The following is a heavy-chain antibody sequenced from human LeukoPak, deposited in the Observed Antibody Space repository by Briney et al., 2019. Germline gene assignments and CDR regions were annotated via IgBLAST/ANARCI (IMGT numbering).Heavy chain of an antibody. CDR1: GGSISSYY. CDR3: ARESSPGTQRWLQSGGADY. J-gene: IGHJ4*02. V-gene: IGHV4-59*12. CDR2: IYHSGST. D-gene: IGHD5-24*01. Sequence: PSETLSLTCTVSGGSISSYYWNWIRQPPGKGLEWIGYIYHSGSTYYNPSLKSRVTISVDRSKNQFSLKLSSVTAADTAVYYCARESSPGTQRWLQSGGADYWGQGTLVTVSS.